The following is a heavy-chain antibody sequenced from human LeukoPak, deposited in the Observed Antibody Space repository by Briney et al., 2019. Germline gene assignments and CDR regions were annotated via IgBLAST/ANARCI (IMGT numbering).Heavy chain of an antibody. Sequence: GGSLRLSCAASGFTVSSNYMSWVRQAPGKGLEWVSVIYRCGSTYYADSVKGRFTISRDNSKNTLYLQMNSLRAEDTAVYYCARGDTAMVTFDYWGQGTLVTVSS. CDR1: GFTVSSNY. V-gene: IGHV3-53*01. J-gene: IGHJ4*02. CDR2: IYRCGST. CDR3: ARGDTAMVTFDY. D-gene: IGHD5-18*01.